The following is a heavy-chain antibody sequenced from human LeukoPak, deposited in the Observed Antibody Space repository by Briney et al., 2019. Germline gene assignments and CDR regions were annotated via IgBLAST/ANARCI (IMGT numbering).Heavy chain of an antibody. CDR1: GGSISSSSYY. J-gene: IGHJ4*02. CDR2: IYYSGST. CDR3: ARDLMSDDIGWELRYFDY. Sequence: SETLSLTCTVSGGSISSSSYYWGWIRQPPGKGLEWIGSIYYSGSTYYNPSLKSRVTISVDTSKNQFSLKLSSVTAADTAVYYCARDLMSDDIGWELRYFDYWGQGTLVTVSS. D-gene: IGHD1-26*01. V-gene: IGHV4-39*07.